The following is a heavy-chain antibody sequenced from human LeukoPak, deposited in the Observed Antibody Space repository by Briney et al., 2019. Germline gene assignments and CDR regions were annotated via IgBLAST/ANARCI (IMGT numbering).Heavy chain of an antibody. CDR3: ARASYYYDSSGYCLWFDP. CDR1: GGSISSGGYY. CDR2: IYYSGST. Sequence: SQTLSLTCTVSGGSISSGGYYWSWIRQHPGKGLEWIGYIYYSGSTYYNPSLKSRVTISVDTSKNQFSLKLSSVTAADTAVYYCARASYYYDSSGYCLWFDPWGQGTLVTVSS. J-gene: IGHJ5*02. D-gene: IGHD3-22*01. V-gene: IGHV4-31*03.